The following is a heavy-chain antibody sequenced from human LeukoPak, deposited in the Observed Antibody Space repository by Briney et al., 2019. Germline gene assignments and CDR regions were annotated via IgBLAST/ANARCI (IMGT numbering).Heavy chain of an antibody. D-gene: IGHD6-13*01. CDR1: GGSFSDYY. CDR2: INHSGST. J-gene: IGHJ2*01. Sequence: SETPSLTCAVYGGSFSDYYWSWIRQPPGKGLEWIGEINHSGSTNYNPSLKSRVTISVDTSKNQFSLKLSSVTAADTAVYYCARVYYSNSYDYWYFDLWGRGTLVTVSS. V-gene: IGHV4-34*01. CDR3: ARVYYSNSYDYWYFDL.